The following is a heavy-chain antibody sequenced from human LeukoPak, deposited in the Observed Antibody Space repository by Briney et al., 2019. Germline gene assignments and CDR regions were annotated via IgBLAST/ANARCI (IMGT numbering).Heavy chain of an antibody. D-gene: IGHD3-10*01. V-gene: IGHV4-4*07. Sequence: PSETLSLTCTVSGGSISSYYWSWIRQPAGKGLEWIGRIYTSGSTNYNPSLKSRVTMSVDTSKNQFSLKLTSVTAADTAVYYCATGYGSGTLRDRYYYMDVWGKGTTVTVSS. CDR3: ATGYGSGTLRDRYYYMDV. J-gene: IGHJ6*03. CDR2: IYTSGST. CDR1: GGSISSYY.